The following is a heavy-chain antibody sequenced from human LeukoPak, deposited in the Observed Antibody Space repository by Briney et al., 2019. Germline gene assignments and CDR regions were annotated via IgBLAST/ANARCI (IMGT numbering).Heavy chain of an antibody. V-gene: IGHV4-59*08. D-gene: IGHD2-2*01. CDR2: IYYSGST. CDR3: ARLVPAAAYYYYYYGMDV. J-gene: IGHJ6*02. CDR1: GGSISSYY. Sequence: PSETLSLTCTVSGGSISSYYWSWIRQPPGKGLEWIGHIYYSGSTNYNPSLKSRVTISVDTSKNQFSLKLSSVTAADTAVYYCARLVPAAAYYYYYYGMDVWGQGTTVTVSS.